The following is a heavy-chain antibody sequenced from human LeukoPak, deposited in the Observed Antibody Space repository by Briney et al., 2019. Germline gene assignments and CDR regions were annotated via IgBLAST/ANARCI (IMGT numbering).Heavy chain of an antibody. CDR1: GYTLSDLS. D-gene: IGHD5/OR15-5a*01. CDR2: FDPGDGET. V-gene: IGHV1-24*01. Sequence: ASVKVSCRVSGYTLSDLSMHWVRQAPGKGLEGMGGFDPGDGETIYTQKFQGRVTMTEDTSTDTACMELSSLRSEDTAVYYCAAGGVYDLFDYWGQGTLVTVSS. J-gene: IGHJ4*02. CDR3: AAGGVYDLFDY.